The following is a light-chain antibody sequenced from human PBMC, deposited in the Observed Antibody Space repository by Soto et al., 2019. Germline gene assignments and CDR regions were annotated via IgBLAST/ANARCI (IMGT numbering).Light chain of an antibody. Sequence: DIQMTQSPSTLSGSVGDRVTITCRASQTISSWLAWYQQKPGKAPKLLIYKASTLKSGVPSRFSGSGSWTEFTLTSRSPQPDGFATYYCQHYNSYSQAFGQGTKVELK. J-gene: IGKJ1*01. CDR3: QHYNSYSQA. CDR1: QTISSW. V-gene: IGKV1-5*03. CDR2: KAS.